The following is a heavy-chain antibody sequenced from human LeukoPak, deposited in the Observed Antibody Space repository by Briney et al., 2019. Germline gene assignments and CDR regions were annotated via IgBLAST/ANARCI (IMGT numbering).Heavy chain of an antibody. CDR3: ARDGYIAAFDY. CDR2: IYYSGST. D-gene: IGHD6-6*01. V-gene: IGHV4-31*03. J-gene: IGHJ4*02. Sequence: SQTLSLTCTVSGGSISSSGYYWSWIRQHPGKGLEWIGYIYYSGSTYYNPSLKSRVTISVDTSKNQFSLKLSSVTAADTAVYYCARDGYIAAFDYWGQGTLVTVSS. CDR1: GGSISSSGYY.